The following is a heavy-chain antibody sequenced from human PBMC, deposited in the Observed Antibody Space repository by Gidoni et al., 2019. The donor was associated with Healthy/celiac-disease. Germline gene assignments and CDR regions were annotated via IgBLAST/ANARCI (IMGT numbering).Heavy chain of an antibody. D-gene: IGHD4-17*01. Sequence: EVQLVESGGGLVRPRGSLSLSCAASGFTFSSYGMNWVRQAPGKGLEWVSYNSSSSSTIYYAEAVKGRFTISRDNAKNTLYLQMNSLRAEDTAVYYCARDYRDYGDYKRFDPWGQGTLVTVSS. J-gene: IGHJ5*02. CDR2: NSSSSSTI. V-gene: IGHV3-48*01. CDR1: GFTFSSYG. CDR3: ARDYRDYGDYKRFDP.